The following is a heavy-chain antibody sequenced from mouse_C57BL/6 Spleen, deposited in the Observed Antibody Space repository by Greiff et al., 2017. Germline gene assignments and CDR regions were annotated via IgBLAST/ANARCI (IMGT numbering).Heavy chain of an antibody. J-gene: IGHJ3*01. CDR1: GYTFTDYE. CDR2: IDPDTGGT. V-gene: IGHV1-15*01. Sequence: QVQLQQSGAELVRPGASVTLSCKASGYTFTDYEMNWVKQTPVHGLEWIGAIDPDTGGTAYNQKFKGKAILTADKSSSTAYMELRSLTSEDSAVYYCTRRIYDGYPFAYWGQGTLVTVSA. CDR3: TRRIYDGYPFAY. D-gene: IGHD2-3*01.